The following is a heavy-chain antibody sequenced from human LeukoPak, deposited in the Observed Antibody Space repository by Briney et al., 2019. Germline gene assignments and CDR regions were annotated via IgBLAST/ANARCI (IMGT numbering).Heavy chain of an antibody. CDR2: FDPEDGET. CDR3: ATVIWFGELLRRATTTPNWFDP. V-gene: IGHV1-24*01. J-gene: IGHJ5*02. CDR1: GYTLTELS. D-gene: IGHD3-10*01. Sequence: ASVKVSCKVSGYTLTELSMHWVRQAPGKGLEWMGGFDPEDGETIYAQKFQGRVTMTEDTSTDTAYMELSSLRSEDTAVYYCATVIWFGELLRRATTTPNWFDPWGQGTLVTVSS.